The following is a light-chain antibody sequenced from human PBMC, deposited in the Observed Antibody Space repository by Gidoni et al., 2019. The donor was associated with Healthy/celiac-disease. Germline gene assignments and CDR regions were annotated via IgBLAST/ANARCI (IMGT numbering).Light chain of an antibody. V-gene: IGKV4-1*01. CDR2: WAS. CDR3: QQYYSTPRT. Sequence: DIVMTQSPDSQAVSLGGRATINCKSSQSVLYSSNNKNYLAWYQQKPGQPPKLLIYWASTRESGVPDRFSGSGSWPDFTLTISSLQAEDVAVYYCQQYYSTPRTFGQGTKVEIK. J-gene: IGKJ1*01. CDR1: QSVLYSSNNKNY.